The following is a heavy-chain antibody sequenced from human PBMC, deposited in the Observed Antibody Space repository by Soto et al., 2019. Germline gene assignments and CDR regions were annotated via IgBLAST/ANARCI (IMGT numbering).Heavy chain of an antibody. Sequence: VQLVESGGGLIQPGGSLRLSCAASGFTVSSNYMNWVRQAPGKGLEWVSVIYSGGNTYYADSVKGRFTISRDNSKNTLYLQMNSLRAEDTAVYYCASLGYSGYDFAFDIWGQGTMVTVSS. CDR1: GFTVSSNY. CDR3: ASLGYSGYDFAFDI. V-gene: IGHV3-53*01. CDR2: IYSGGNT. J-gene: IGHJ3*02. D-gene: IGHD5-12*01.